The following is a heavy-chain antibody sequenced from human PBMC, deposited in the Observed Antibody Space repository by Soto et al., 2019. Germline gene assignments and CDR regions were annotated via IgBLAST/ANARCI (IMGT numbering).Heavy chain of an antibody. D-gene: IGHD5-18*01. CDR3: AKAMRGFNYGNFDY. CDR1: GGSISSGGYY. V-gene: IGHV4-31*03. J-gene: IGHJ4*02. Sequence: SETLSLTCTVSGGSISSGGYYWSWIRQHPGKGLEWIGYIYYSGSTYYNPSLKSRVTISVDTSKNQFSLKLSSVTAADTSMYYCAKAMRGFNYGNFDYWGQGTLVTVSS. CDR2: IYYSGST.